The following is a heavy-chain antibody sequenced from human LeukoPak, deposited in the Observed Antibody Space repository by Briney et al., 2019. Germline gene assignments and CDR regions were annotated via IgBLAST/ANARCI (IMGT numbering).Heavy chain of an antibody. CDR3: ARDRHMVRGVYAAFDY. D-gene: IGHD3-10*01. CDR2: INPSGGST. J-gene: IGHJ4*02. Sequence: ASVKVSCEASGYTFTSYYMHWVRQAPGQGLEWMGIINPSGGSTSYAQKFQGRVTMTRDTSTSTVYMELSSLRSEDTAVYYCARDRHMVRGVYAAFDYWGQGTLVTVSS. V-gene: IGHV1-46*01. CDR1: GYTFTSYY.